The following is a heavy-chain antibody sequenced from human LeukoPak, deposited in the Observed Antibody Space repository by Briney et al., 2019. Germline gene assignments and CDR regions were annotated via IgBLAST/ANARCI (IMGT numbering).Heavy chain of an antibody. CDR1: GFSFSSYA. CDR2: ISYDGSNK. V-gene: IGHV3-30*15. D-gene: IGHD6-6*01. J-gene: IGHJ4*02. CDR3: ARGEFTTSSDPVDF. Sequence: GRSLRLSCAASGFSFSSYAMYWVRQAPGRGLEWVAVISYDGSNKNYADSVKGRFTISRDNSENTLYLQMSSLRAEDTAVYYCARGEFTTSSDPVDFWGQGTLVIVSS.